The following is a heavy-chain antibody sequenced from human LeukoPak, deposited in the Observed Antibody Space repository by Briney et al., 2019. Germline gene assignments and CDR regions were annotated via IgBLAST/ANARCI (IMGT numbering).Heavy chain of an antibody. J-gene: IGHJ4*02. D-gene: IGHD3-22*01. CDR3: AKRTFGPQDYYDSSSGGY. V-gene: IGHV3-30*02. CDR2: IRYDGSNK. Sequence: GGSLRLSCAASGFTFRNYGMHWVRQAPGKGLDWVAFIRYDGSNKYFTDSVKGRFSISRDNSQNILYLQMNSLRIEDTAVYYCAKRTFGPQDYYDSSSGGYWGQGTLVTVSA. CDR1: GFTFRNYG.